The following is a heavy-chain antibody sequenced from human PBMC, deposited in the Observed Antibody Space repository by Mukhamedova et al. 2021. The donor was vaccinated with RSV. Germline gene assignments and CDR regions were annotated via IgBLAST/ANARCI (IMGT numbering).Heavy chain of an antibody. CDR3: ARVKRGYSYPGRLDY. D-gene: IGHD5-18*01. CDR2: YDGSNK. Sequence: YDGSNKYYADSVKSRFTISRDNSKNTLYLQMNSLRAEDTAVYYCARVKRGYSYPGRLDYWGQGTLVTVSS. V-gene: IGHV3-30-3*01. J-gene: IGHJ4*02.